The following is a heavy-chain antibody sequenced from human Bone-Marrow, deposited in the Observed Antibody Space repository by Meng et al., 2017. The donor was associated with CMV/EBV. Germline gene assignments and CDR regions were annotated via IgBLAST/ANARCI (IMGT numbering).Heavy chain of an antibody. CDR1: GYTFISYY. CDR2: INPNNGGT. J-gene: IGHJ3*02. V-gene: IGHV1-2*02. Sequence: GYTFISYYIHWVRPAPGQGLEWMGWINPNNGGTKYAQKFQGSVTMTRDTSISTAFMELTSLRSDDTAVYYCARDYRWLGVALDVFDIWGQGTLVTVSS. CDR3: ARDYRWLGVALDVFDI. D-gene: IGHD3-16*02.